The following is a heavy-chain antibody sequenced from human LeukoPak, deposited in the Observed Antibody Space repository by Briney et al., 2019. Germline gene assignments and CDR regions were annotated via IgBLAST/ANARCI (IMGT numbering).Heavy chain of an antibody. D-gene: IGHD6-19*01. CDR2: ISYDGSNK. CDR3: EAVASEGYYYYYMDV. V-gene: IGHV3-30-3*01. CDR1: GFTFSSYA. Sequence: PGGSLRLSCAASGFTFSSYAMHWVRQAPGKGLEWVAVISYDGSNKYYADSVKGRFTISRDNSKNTLYLQMNSLRAEDTAVYYCEAVASEGYYYYYMDVWGKGTTVTVSS. J-gene: IGHJ6*03.